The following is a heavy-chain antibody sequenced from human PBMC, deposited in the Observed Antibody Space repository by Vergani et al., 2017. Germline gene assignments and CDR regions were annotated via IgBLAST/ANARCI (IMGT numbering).Heavy chain of an antibody. CDR3: ANPPDYYGSGSYLA. CDR2: TKQDGSEK. D-gene: IGHD3-10*01. Sequence: EVQLVESGGGLVQPGGSLRLSCAASGFTFSGYWMSWVRQAPGKGLEWVANTKQDGSEKYYVDSVKGRFTISRDNSKNTLYLQMNSLRAEDTAVYYCANPPDYYGSGSYLAWGQGTLVTVSS. V-gene: IGHV3-7*03. J-gene: IGHJ5*02. CDR1: GFTFSGYW.